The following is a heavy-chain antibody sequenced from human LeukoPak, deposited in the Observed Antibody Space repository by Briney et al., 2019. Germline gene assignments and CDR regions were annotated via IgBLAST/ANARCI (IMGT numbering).Heavy chain of an antibody. CDR3: ARHRNGGSQDDAFDI. V-gene: IGHV3-7*01. Sequence: ETLSLTCTVSGGSVSDYYWSWVRQAPGKGLEWVADIKQDGSEKYYVDSVKGRFTISRQNAKNSLFLQMNSLRAEDTAVYYCARHRNGGSQDDAFDIWGQGTMVTVSS. J-gene: IGHJ3*02. D-gene: IGHD2-15*01. CDR1: GGSVSDYY. CDR2: IKQDGSEK.